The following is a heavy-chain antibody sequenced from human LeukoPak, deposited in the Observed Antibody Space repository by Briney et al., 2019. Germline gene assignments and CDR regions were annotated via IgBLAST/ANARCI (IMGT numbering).Heavy chain of an antibody. J-gene: IGHJ4*02. CDR3: ARANPEYSSSWYRAYYFDY. V-gene: IGHV1-3*01. Sequence: GASVKVSCKASGYTFTSYAMHWVRQAPGQRLEWMGWINAGNGNTKYSQKFQGRVTITRDTSASTAYMELSSLRSGDTAVYYCARANPEYSSSWYRAYYFDYWGQGTLVTVSS. D-gene: IGHD6-13*01. CDR1: GYTFTSYA. CDR2: INAGNGNT.